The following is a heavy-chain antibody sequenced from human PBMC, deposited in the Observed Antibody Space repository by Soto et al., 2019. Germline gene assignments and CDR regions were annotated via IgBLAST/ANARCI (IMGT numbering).Heavy chain of an antibody. D-gene: IGHD6-6*01. V-gene: IGHV1-2*02. CDR1: GFSFTGYY. CDR2: INAHSGGT. CDR3: AKDLTRQLAYWLDP. J-gene: IGHJ5*02. Sequence: ASVKVSCKASGFSFTGYYIHWLRQAPGQGLEWMGWINAHSGGTEYAQKFQGRVTLTRDTSISTAYMTLSSLRSDDTAIYYCAKDLTRQLAYWLDPWGQGT.